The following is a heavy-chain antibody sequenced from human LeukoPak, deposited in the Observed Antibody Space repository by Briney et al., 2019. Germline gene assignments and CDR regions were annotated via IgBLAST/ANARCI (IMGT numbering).Heavy chain of an antibody. V-gene: IGHV3-23*05. CDR1: GFTFSSNS. CDR2: INYSGNNT. Sequence: HPGGSLRLSCAASGFTFSSNSMGWVRQAPGKGLEWVSAINYSGNNTYYADSVKGRFTISRDNSKNTLYLQMHSLRAEDTAIYYCAKAYCSGGNCYSYFDYWGQGTLVTVAS. J-gene: IGHJ4*02. CDR3: AKAYCSGGNCYSYFDY. D-gene: IGHD2-15*01.